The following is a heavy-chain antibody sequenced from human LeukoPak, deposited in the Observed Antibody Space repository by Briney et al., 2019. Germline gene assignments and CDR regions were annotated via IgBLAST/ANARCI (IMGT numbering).Heavy chain of an antibody. J-gene: IGHJ4*02. Sequence: SETLSLTCTVSGGSISSYYWSWIRQPAGKGLEWIGRIYTTGSTNYNPSLKSRVTMSVDASKNQFSLKLSSVTAADTAVYYCARGSGYTYGYPFDNWGQGTLVTVSS. D-gene: IGHD5-18*01. CDR1: GGSISSYY. V-gene: IGHV4-4*07. CDR2: IYTTGST. CDR3: ARGSGYTYGYPFDN.